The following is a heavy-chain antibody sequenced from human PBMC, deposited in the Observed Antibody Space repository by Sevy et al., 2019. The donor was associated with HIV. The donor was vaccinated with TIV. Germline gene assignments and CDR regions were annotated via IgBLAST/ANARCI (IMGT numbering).Heavy chain of an antibody. D-gene: IGHD6-19*01. V-gene: IGHV3-11*01. CDR3: ARGARWDSSGGSYFDY. J-gene: IGHJ4*02. CDR2: ISSSGSTI. CDR1: GFTFSDYY. Sequence: GGSLRLSCAASGFTFSDYYMSWIRQAPGKGLEWVSYISSSGSTIYYADSVKGRFTISRDNAKNSLYLQMNSLRAEDTAVYHCARGARWDSSGGSYFDYWGQGTLVTVSS.